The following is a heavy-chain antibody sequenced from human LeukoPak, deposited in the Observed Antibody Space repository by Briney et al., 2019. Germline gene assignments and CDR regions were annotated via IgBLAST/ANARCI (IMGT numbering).Heavy chain of an antibody. Sequence: GGSLRLSCAASGFRLSDYWMTWVRQAPGKGVECVANIKTDGSAKYSPDSLKGRFTVSRDNAKNSLYLQMTNVRVEDTTIYYCTKDLNHDSSGWGQGTLVTVSS. CDR3: TKDLNHDSSG. CDR1: GFRLSDYW. D-gene: IGHD3-22*01. J-gene: IGHJ4*02. V-gene: IGHV3-7*01. CDR2: IKTDGSAK.